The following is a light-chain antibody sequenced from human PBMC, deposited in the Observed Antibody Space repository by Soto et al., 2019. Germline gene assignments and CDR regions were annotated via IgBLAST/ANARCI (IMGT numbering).Light chain of an antibody. J-gene: IGKJ1*01. V-gene: IGKV1-39*01. Sequence: IRMTQSPSSLSASAGDRFTLTCRASASISTFLNWYKQTLGKAPKXXSYGASSLQTGVPSRFSGSGSGTDFTLTISSLQPEDFATYYCQQSYITPWTFGQGTKVDIK. CDR2: GAS. CDR1: ASISTF. CDR3: QQSYITPWT.